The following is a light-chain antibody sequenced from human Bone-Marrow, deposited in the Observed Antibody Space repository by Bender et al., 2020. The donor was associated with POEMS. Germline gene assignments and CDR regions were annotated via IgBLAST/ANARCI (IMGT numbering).Light chain of an antibody. CDR2: AVT. V-gene: IGLV2-23*02. Sequence: QSALTQPASVSGSPGQSITISCTGTSSDVGSFNLVSWYQQHPGKAPKLMIYAVTKRPSGISNRFSGSKSGNTASLTISGLQAEDEADYYCCSYADSSTLVLGTGTKLTVL. CDR3: CSYADSSTLV. J-gene: IGLJ1*01. CDR1: SSDVGSFNL.